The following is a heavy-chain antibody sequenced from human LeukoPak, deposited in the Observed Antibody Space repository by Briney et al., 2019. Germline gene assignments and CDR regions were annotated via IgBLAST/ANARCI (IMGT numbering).Heavy chain of an antibody. CDR1: GFTFSSCA. CDR3: AREGMIVVADHHPFDY. V-gene: IGHV3-30-3*01. D-gene: IGHD3-22*01. J-gene: IGHJ4*02. CDR2: ISYDGSNK. Sequence: PGRSLRLSCAASGFTFSSCAMHWVRQAPGKGLEWVAVISYDGSNKYYADSVKGRFTISRDNSKNTLYLQMNSLRAEDTAVYYCAREGMIVVADHHPFDYWGQGTLVTVSS.